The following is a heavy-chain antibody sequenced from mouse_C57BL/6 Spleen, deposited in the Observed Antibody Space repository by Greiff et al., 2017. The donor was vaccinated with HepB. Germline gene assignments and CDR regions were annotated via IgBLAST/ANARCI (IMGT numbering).Heavy chain of an antibody. J-gene: IGHJ3*01. CDR2: IYPGDGDT. V-gene: IGHV1-82*01. CDR3: ARRGAHSGFAY. CDR1: GYAFSSSW. Sequence: QVQLKESGPELVKPGASVKISCKASGYAFSSSWMNWVKQRPGKGLEWIGRIYPGDGDTNYNGKFKGKATLTADKSSSTAYMQLSSLTSEDSAVYFCARRGAHSGFAYWGQGTLVTVSA. D-gene: IGHD2-12*01.